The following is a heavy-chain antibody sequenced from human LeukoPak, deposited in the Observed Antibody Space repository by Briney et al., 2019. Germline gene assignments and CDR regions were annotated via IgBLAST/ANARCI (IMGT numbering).Heavy chain of an antibody. Sequence: PSETLSLTCTVSGGSISSYYWSWIRQPPGKGLEWIGYIYYSGSTNYNPSLKSRVAISVDTSKNQFSLKLSSVTAADTAVYYCAGVKSGYKFDYWGQGTLVTVSS. CDR1: GGSISSYY. CDR3: AGVKSGYKFDY. J-gene: IGHJ4*02. V-gene: IGHV4-59*01. D-gene: IGHD5-12*01. CDR2: IYYSGST.